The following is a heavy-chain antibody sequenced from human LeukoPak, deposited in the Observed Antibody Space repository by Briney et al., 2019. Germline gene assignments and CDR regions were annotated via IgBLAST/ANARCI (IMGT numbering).Heavy chain of an antibody. CDR2: ISYDGSNK. J-gene: IGHJ4*02. Sequence: GGSLRLSCAASGFTFSSYAMHWVRQAPGKGLEWEAVISYDGSNKYYADSVKGRFTISRDNSKNTLYLQMNSLRAEDTAVYYCARGPFLGVWGQGTLVTVSS. CDR1: GFTFSSYA. D-gene: IGHD3-10*01. CDR3: ARGPFLGV. V-gene: IGHV3-30-3*01.